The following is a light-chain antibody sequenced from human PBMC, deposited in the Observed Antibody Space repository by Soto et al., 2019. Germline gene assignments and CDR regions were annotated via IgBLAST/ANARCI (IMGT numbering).Light chain of an antibody. J-gene: IGKJ2*01. CDR3: QQYNKWPRT. CDR2: GAS. Sequence: EIVMTQSPATLSVSPGERATLSCRASQSISSDVAWYQQKPGQAPRLLIYGASTTATGIPARFSGSGSGTEFTLTISSLQSEDFAVYNCQQYNKWPRTFGQGTKVEI. V-gene: IGKV3-15*01. CDR1: QSISSD.